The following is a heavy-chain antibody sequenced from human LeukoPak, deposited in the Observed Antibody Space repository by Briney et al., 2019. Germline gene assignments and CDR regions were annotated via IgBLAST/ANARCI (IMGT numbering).Heavy chain of an antibody. D-gene: IGHD6-13*01. V-gene: IGHV4-59*01. Sequence: SETLSLTCTVSGGSISSYYWNWIRQPPGKGLEWIGYIYYSGSTNYNPSLTSRGTISLDTSKNQFSLKLSSVTAADTAVYYCARVSSGPAAGTGFDYWGQGTLVTVSS. CDR2: IYYSGST. J-gene: IGHJ4*02. CDR1: GGSISSYY. CDR3: ARVSSGPAAGTGFDY.